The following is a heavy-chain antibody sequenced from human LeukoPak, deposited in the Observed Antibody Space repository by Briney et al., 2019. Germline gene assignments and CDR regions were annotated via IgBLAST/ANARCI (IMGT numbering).Heavy chain of an antibody. CDR1: GYTFTSYD. V-gene: IGHV1-8*01. Sequence: GASVKVSCKASGYTFTSYDINWVRQATGQGLEWMGWMNPNSGNTGYAQKFQGRVTMTRNTSISTAYMELSSLRPEDTAVYYCTRVRDSSWGSTSFDYWGQGTLVTVSS. D-gene: IGHD6-13*01. CDR2: MNPNSGNT. J-gene: IGHJ4*02. CDR3: TRVRDSSWGSTSFDY.